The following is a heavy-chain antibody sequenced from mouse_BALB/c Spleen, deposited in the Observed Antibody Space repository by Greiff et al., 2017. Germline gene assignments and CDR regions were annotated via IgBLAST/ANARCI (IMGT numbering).Heavy chain of an antibody. CDR2: ISNGGGST. Sequence: EVQLVESGGGLVQPGGSLKLSCAASGFTFSSYTMSWVRQTPEKRLEWVAYISNGGGSTYYPDTVKGRFTISRDNAKNTLYLQMSSLKSEDTAMYYCARNWDGFDYWGQGTTLTVSS. V-gene: IGHV5-12-2*01. CDR3: ARNWDGFDY. CDR1: GFTFSSYT. J-gene: IGHJ2*01. D-gene: IGHD4-1*01.